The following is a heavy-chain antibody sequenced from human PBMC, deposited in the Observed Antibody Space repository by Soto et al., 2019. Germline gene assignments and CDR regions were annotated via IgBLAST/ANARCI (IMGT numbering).Heavy chain of an antibody. CDR3: ARDLGYCRSGTCYREWFDP. CDR2: VRGDNGHR. V-gene: IGHV1-18*01. J-gene: IGHJ5*02. D-gene: IGHD2-15*01. Sequence: QVQLVQSGAEVKKPGASVKVSCKASGYTFSTHGISWVRQVPGQGLEWMGWVRGDNGHRNYAQSLQCRVTITTDTSTNTAYMELRSLRSDDTAVYYWARDLGYCRSGTCYREWFDPWGQGTLVTVSS. CDR1: GYTFSTHG.